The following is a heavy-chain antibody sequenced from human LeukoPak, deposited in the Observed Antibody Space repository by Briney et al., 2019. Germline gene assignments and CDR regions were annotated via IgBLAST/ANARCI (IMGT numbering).Heavy chain of an antibody. Sequence: GGSLRLSCAASGLNFSSRWMNWVRQAPGQGLEWVASIKEDGSEKHYVDSVKGRFTISRDNGKNSLYLQMDSLRAEDTAVYYCARDSGWWRFDFWGQGTLVTVSS. V-gene: IGHV3-7*03. D-gene: IGHD6-13*01. CDR1: GLNFSSRW. CDR3: ARDSGWWRFDF. J-gene: IGHJ4*02. CDR2: IKEDGSEK.